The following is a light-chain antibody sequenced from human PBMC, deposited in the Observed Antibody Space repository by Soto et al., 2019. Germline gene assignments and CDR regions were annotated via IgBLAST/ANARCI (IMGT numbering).Light chain of an antibody. CDR3: LQYNNLPPIT. J-gene: IGKJ5*01. V-gene: IGKV3-15*01. CDR2: GAS. CDR1: QSVSSN. Sequence: EIVITQSPATLSVSPRERATLSCSASQSVSSNLAWYQQKPGQAPRLLIYGASTRATGIPARFSGSGSGTEFTLTICSLQSEDFAVYYCLQYNNLPPITFGQGTRLEIK.